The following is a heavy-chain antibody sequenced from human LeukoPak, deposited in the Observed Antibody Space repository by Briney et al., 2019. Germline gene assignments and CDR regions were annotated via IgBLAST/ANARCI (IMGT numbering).Heavy chain of an antibody. CDR2: INHSGST. V-gene: IGHV4-34*01. D-gene: IGHD3-9*01. Sequence: SETLSLTCAVYGGSFSGYYWSWIRQPPGKGLEWIGEINHSGSTNYNPSLKSRVTISVDTSKNQFSLKLSSVTAADTAVYYCARDFYFTKTQNYDILTGYYTGFDYWGQGTLVTVSS. CDR1: GGSFSGYY. CDR3: ARDFYFTKTQNYDILTGYYTGFDY. J-gene: IGHJ4*02.